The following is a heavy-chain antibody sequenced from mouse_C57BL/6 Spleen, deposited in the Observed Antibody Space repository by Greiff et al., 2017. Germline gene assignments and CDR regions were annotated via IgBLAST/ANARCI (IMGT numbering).Heavy chain of an antibody. V-gene: IGHV1-82*01. D-gene: IGHD1-1*01. CDR1: GYAFSSSW. Sequence: QVNVKQSGPELVKPGASVKISCKASGYAFSSSWMNWVQPRPGKGLEWICRIYPGDGDTKYNGKFKGKATLTADKSSRTAYMELSSLTSEDSAVYFSARYPYNYCSSPYAMDYWGQGTSGTVSS. CDR3: ARYPYNYCSSPYAMDY. CDR2: IYPGDGDT. J-gene: IGHJ4*01.